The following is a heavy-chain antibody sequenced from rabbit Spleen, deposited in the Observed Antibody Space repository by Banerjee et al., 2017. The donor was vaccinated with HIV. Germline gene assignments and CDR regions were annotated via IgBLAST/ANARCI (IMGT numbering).Heavy chain of an antibody. D-gene: IGHD6-1*01. V-gene: IGHV1S45*01. CDR2: IDIGSSGFT. J-gene: IGHJ4*01. CDR1: EVSFSFNSY. CDR3: ARNGGMLNYEL. Sequence: QEQLEESGGDLVQPEGSLTLTCTASEVSFSFNSYMCWVRQAPGKGLEWIACIDIGSSGFTYFATWAKGRFTISKTSSTTVTLQMTSLTAADTATYFCARNGGMLNYELWGPGTLVTVS.